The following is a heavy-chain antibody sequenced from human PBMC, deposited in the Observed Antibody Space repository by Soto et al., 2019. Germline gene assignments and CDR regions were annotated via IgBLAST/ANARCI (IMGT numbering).Heavy chain of an antibody. Sequence: ASVKVSCKVSGYTLTELSMHWVRQAPGKGLEWMGGFDPEDGETIYAQKFQGRVTMTEDTSTDTAYMELSSLRSEDTAVYYCATASGYDFWSGSFDYWGQGTLVTVSS. CDR3: ATASGYDFWSGSFDY. CDR2: FDPEDGET. J-gene: IGHJ4*02. V-gene: IGHV1-24*01. D-gene: IGHD3-3*01. CDR1: GYTLTELS.